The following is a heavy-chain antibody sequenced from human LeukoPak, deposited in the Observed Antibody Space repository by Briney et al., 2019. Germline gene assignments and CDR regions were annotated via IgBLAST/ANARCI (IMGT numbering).Heavy chain of an antibody. CDR3: ASGQYYDLWSGYYVD. D-gene: IGHD3-3*01. CDR2: IYYIGST. V-gene: IGHV4-39*02. Sequence: KPSETLSLTCTVSGGSMSSSSYYWGWIRQPPGKGLEWIGSIYYIGSTYYNPSLESRVTISVDTSKNHFSLKLSSVTAADTAVYYCASGQYYDLWSGYYVDWGQGTLVTVSA. CDR1: GGSMSSSSYY. J-gene: IGHJ4*02.